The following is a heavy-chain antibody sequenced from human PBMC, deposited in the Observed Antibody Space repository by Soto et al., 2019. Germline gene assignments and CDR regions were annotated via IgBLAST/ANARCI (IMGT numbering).Heavy chain of an antibody. CDR2: VIPIFRTV. CDR1: GGTLSSYS. V-gene: IGHV1-69*12. J-gene: IGHJ4*02. CDR3: ARDAADGARTPDDFDS. D-gene: IGHD4-17*01. Sequence: QVQLVQSGAEVKKPGSSVKVSCKASGGTLSSYSVSWVRQAPGQGLEWMGGVIPIFRTVNYAQKFQGRVTITADESTSTVYMELSSLRSEDTAMYYCARDAADGARTPDDFDSWGQGTLVTVSS.